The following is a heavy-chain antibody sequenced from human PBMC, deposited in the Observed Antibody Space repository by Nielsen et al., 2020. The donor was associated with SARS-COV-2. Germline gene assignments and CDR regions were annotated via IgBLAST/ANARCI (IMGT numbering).Heavy chain of an antibody. Sequence: SETLSLTCAVYGGSFSGYYWSWIRQPPGKGLEWIGEINHSGSTNYNPSLKSRVTISVDTSKNQFSLKLSSVTAADTAVYYCARLKLTGDKYYYYGMDVWGQGTTVTVSS. CDR1: GGSFSGYY. CDR2: INHSGST. J-gene: IGHJ6*02. CDR3: ARLKLTGDKYYYYGMDV. V-gene: IGHV4-34*01. D-gene: IGHD7-27*01.